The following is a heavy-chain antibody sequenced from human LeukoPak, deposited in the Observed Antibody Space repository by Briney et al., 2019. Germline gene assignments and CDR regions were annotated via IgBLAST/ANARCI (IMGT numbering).Heavy chain of an antibody. V-gene: IGHV4-39*01. CDR1: GGSISSSSYY. D-gene: IGHD6-19*01. Sequence: SETLSLTCTVSGGSISSSSYYWGWIRQPPGKGLEWIGSIYYSGSTYYNPSLKSRVTISVDTSKNQFSLKLSSVTAADTAVYYCARQRIAVAGSPRWFDPWGQGTLVTVSS. CDR3: ARQRIAVAGSPRWFDP. CDR2: IYYSGST. J-gene: IGHJ5*02.